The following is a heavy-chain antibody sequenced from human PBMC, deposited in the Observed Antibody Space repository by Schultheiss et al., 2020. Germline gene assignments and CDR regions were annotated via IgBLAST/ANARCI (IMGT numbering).Heavy chain of an antibody. V-gene: IGHV4-31*03. CDR1: GGSISSGGYY. CDR3: AYGDYVLSDY. CDR2: IYYSGST. D-gene: IGHD4-17*01. J-gene: IGHJ4*02. Sequence: SETLSLTCTVSGGSISSGGYYWGWIRQHPGKGLEWIGYIYYSGSTYYNPSLKSRVTISVDTSKNQFSLKLSSVTAADTAVYYCAYGDYVLSDYWGQGTLVTVSA.